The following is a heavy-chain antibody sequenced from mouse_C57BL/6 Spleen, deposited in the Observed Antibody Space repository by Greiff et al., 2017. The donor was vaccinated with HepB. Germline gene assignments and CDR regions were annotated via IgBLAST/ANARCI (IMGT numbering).Heavy chain of an antibody. CDR3: TTDGYLQRAWFAY. CDR2: IDPENGDT. J-gene: IGHJ3*01. Sequence: EVKLVESGAELVRPGASVKLSCTASGFNIKDDYMHWVKQRPEQGLEWIGWIDPENGDTEYASKFQGKATITADTSSNTAYLQLSSLTSEDTAVYDCTTDGYLQRAWFAYWGQGTLVTVSA. D-gene: IGHD2-3*01. V-gene: IGHV14-4*01. CDR1: GFNIKDDY.